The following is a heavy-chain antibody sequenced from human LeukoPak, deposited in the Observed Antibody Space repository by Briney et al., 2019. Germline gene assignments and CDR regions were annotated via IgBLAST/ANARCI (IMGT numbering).Heavy chain of an antibody. Sequence: ASVKVSCKASGYTFTGYYMHWVRQAPGQGLEWMGWINPNSGGTNYAQKFQGRVTMTRDTSISTAYMELSSLRSEGTAVYYCANLLLEIAVGSGVHGRDVWGQGTTVTVSS. D-gene: IGHD2-2*01. CDR2: INPNSGGT. CDR1: GYTFTGYY. CDR3: ANLLLEIAVGSGVHGRDV. V-gene: IGHV1-2*02. J-gene: IGHJ6*02.